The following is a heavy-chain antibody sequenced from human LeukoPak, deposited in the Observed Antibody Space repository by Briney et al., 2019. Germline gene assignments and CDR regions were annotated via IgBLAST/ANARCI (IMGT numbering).Heavy chain of an antibody. J-gene: IGHJ4*02. CDR1: GFTVSSNY. CDR2: IYSGGST. V-gene: IGHV3-66*01. D-gene: IGHD6-19*01. CDR3: AKDYSSGWYFSDY. Sequence: GSLRLSCAVSGFTVSSNYMSWVRQAPGKGLEWVSVIYSGGSTYYADSVKGRFTISRDNSKNTLYLQMNSLRAEDTAVYYCAKDYSSGWYFSDYWGQGTLVTVSS.